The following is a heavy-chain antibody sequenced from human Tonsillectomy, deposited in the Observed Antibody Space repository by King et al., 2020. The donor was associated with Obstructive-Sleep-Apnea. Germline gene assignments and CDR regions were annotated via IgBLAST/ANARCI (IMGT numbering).Heavy chain of an antibody. J-gene: IGHJ4*02. Sequence: VQLVESGGGLVKPGGSLRLSCAASGFAFSSYSMNWVRQAPGKGLEWVSSISSSSSYIYYADSRTGRFTISRDNAKNSLYLQMNSLRAEDTALYYCARARDWLNNYVDYWGQGTLVTVSS. V-gene: IGHV3-21*01. CDR1: GFAFSSYS. D-gene: IGHD3/OR15-3a*01. CDR3: ARARDWLNNYVDY. CDR2: ISSSSSYI.